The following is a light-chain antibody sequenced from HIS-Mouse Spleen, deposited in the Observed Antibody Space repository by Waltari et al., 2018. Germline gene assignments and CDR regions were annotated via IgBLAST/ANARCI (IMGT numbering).Light chain of an antibody. Sequence: NFMLTQPHSVSESPGKTVTISCTGSSCRLRTNDAQRYQQRPGSAPTTVIYEVNQRPSGVPDRFSGSIDSSSNSASLTISGLKTEDEADYYCQSYDSSNVVFGGGTKLTVL. V-gene: IGLV6-57*02. CDR2: EVN. CDR1: SCRLRTND. J-gene: IGLJ2*01. CDR3: QSYDSSNVV.